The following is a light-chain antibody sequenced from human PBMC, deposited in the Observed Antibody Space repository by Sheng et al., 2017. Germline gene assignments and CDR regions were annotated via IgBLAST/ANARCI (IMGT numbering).Light chain of an antibody. CDR2: AAS. CDR1: QSISNY. V-gene: IGKV1-39*01. J-gene: IGKJ2*01. Sequence: DIQMTQSPSSLSASVGDRVTITCRTSQSISNYLNWYQQKPGTAPKVLIYAASNLQSGVPSRFSGSGSGAEFTLTITNLQPEDFATYSCQQNFRTPYTFGQGTKLEI. CDR3: QQNFRTPYT.